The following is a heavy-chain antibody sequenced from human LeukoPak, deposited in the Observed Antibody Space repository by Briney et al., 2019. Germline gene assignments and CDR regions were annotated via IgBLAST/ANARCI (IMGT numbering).Heavy chain of an antibody. CDR2: ISGSGGST. D-gene: IGHD4-17*01. V-gene: IGHV3-23*01. Sequence: GGSLRLSCAASGFTFSSYAMSWVRQAPGKGLEWVSAISGSGGSTYYADSVKGRFTISRDNAKNSLYLQMNSLRAEDTAVYYCARDDYGDRWFDYWGQGTLVTVSS. CDR3: ARDDYGDRWFDY. CDR1: GFTFSSYA. J-gene: IGHJ4*02.